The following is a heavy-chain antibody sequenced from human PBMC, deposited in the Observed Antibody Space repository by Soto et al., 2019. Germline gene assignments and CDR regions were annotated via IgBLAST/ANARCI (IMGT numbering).Heavy chain of an antibody. CDR2: ISAYNGNT. CDR1: GYTFTSYG. J-gene: IGHJ4*02. V-gene: IGHV1-18*01. Sequence: GASVKVSCKASGYTFTSYGISWVRQAPGQGLEWMGWISAYNGNTNYAQKLQGRVTMTTDTSTSTAYMELRSLRSDDTAVYYCARDTYYDFWSGYLANGFDYWGQGTLVTVSS. D-gene: IGHD3-3*01. CDR3: ARDTYYDFWSGYLANGFDY.